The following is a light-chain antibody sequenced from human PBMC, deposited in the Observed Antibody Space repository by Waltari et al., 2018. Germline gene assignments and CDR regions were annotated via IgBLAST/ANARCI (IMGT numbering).Light chain of an antibody. Sequence: SYELTQPPSVSVSPGQAVSITCSGKKLGDKYVNWYQQKAGQSPVLVIYEDTKRPSGIPGRLSASNSVNTATLTIGETQAMDEADYYCQTWDSSSYVFGTGTTVTVL. CDR3: QTWDSSSYV. J-gene: IGLJ1*01. CDR1: KLGDKY. CDR2: EDT. V-gene: IGLV3-1*01.